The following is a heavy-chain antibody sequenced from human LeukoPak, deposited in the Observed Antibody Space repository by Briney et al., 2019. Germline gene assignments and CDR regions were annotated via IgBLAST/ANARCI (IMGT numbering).Heavy chain of an antibody. J-gene: IGHJ6*02. CDR2: IWYDGSNK. CDR1: GSTFSSYG. Sequence: PGRSLRLSCAASGSTFSSYGMHWVRQAPGKGLEWVAVIWYDGSNKYYADSVKGRFTISRDNSKNTLYLQMTSLRAEDTAVYYCARGGIVVVTATRSYYYYGMDVWGQGTTVTVSS. CDR3: ARGGIVVVTATRSYYYYGMDV. V-gene: IGHV3-33*01. D-gene: IGHD2-21*02.